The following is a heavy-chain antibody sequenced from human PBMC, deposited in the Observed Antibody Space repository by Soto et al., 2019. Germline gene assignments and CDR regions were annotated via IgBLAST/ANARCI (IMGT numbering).Heavy chain of an antibody. J-gene: IGHJ6*02. D-gene: IGHD1-26*01. CDR3: TRDLVVWATTGVSGYYYYGMDV. CDR1: GYTFTSYG. CDR2: ISAYNGNT. Sequence: ASVKVSCKASGYTFTSYGISWVRQAPGQGLEWMGWISAYNGNTNYEQKLQGRVTMTTDTSTSTAYMELRSLRTDDTAMYYCTRDLVVWATTGVSGYYYYGMDVWGQGTTVTVSS. V-gene: IGHV1-18*01.